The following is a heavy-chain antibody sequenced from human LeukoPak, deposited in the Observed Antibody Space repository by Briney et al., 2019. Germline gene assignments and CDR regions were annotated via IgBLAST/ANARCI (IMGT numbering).Heavy chain of an antibody. CDR3: ARIYGEEGISDY. CDR1: GGSISSYY. D-gene: IGHD4-17*01. Sequence: SETLSLTCTVSGGSISSYYWSWIRQPPGKGLEWIGYIYYSGSTNYNPSLKSRVTISVDTSKNQFSLKLSSVTAADTAVYYCARIYGEEGISDYWGQGTLVTVSS. V-gene: IGHV4-59*01. J-gene: IGHJ4*02. CDR2: IYYSGST.